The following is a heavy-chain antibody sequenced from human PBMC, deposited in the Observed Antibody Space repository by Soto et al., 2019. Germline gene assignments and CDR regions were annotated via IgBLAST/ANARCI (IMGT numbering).Heavy chain of an antibody. V-gene: IGHV3-21*02. Sequence: EVQLVESGGGLVKPGGSLRLSCEASGFTFSGHTLTWVRQAPGKGLEWVSSISSSGGYIHYADSVKGRFTTSRDNANNSLFLQMNSLGVEDTALYYCAGRIAAGGGMDVWGQGTTVSVSS. D-gene: IGHD6-13*01. J-gene: IGHJ6*02. CDR2: ISSSGGYI. CDR3: AGRIAAGGGMDV. CDR1: GFTFSGHT.